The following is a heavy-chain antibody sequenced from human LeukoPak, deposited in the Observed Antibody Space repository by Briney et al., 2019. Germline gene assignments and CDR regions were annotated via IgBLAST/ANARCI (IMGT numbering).Heavy chain of an antibody. J-gene: IGHJ4*02. V-gene: IGHV4-39*01. D-gene: IGHD1-26*01. Sequence: SETLSLTCTVSGGSLSSSDYFWGWVRQPPGKGLEWIGTIFDDGRTSYNPSLKSRVTISVDRSKSQFSLKLSSVTAADTAVYYCARRKSGSYSDYWGQGTLATVSS. CDR3: ARRKSGSYSDY. CDR1: GGSLSSSDYF. CDR2: IFDDGRT.